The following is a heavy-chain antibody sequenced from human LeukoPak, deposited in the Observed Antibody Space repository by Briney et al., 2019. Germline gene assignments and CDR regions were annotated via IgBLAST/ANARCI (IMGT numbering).Heavy chain of an antibody. Sequence: GRSLRLSWAASGFTFDDYAMHWVRQAPAKGLEWVSGISWNSGSIGYADSVKGRFNISRHNAKNSLYLQMNSLRAEDTALYYCAKVNSGSHHSFDYWGQGTLVTVSS. CDR1: GFTFDDYA. CDR2: ISWNSGSI. D-gene: IGHD1-26*01. J-gene: IGHJ4*02. CDR3: AKVNSGSHHSFDY. V-gene: IGHV3-9*01.